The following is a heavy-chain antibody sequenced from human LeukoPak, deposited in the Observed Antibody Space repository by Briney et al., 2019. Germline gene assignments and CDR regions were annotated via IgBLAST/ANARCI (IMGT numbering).Heavy chain of an antibody. D-gene: IGHD3-10*01. Sequence: GGSLRPSCAASGFTFSDYYMSWIRQAPGKGLEWVSYISSSSSYTNYADSVKGRFTISRDNAKNSLYLQMNSLRAEDTAVYYCATWGRNGGFGELFRSPNFDYWGQGTLVTVSS. V-gene: IGHV3-11*06. CDR2: ISSSSSYT. CDR3: ATWGRNGGFGELFRSPNFDY. CDR1: GFTFSDYY. J-gene: IGHJ4*02.